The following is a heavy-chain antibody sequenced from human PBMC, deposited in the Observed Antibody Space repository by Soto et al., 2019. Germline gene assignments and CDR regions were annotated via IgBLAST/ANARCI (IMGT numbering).Heavy chain of an antibody. CDR2: ISAYNGNT. CDR3: ARDRDDFRSGYYNTLLLPRNAFDI. CDR1: GYTFTSYG. J-gene: IGHJ3*02. Sequence: ASVKVSCKASGYTFTSYGISWVRQAPGQGLEWMGWISAYNGNTNYAQKLQGRVTMTTDTSTSTAYMELRSLRSDDTAVYYCARDRDDFRSGYYNTLLLPRNAFDIWGQGTMVTVSS. D-gene: IGHD3-3*01. V-gene: IGHV1-18*01.